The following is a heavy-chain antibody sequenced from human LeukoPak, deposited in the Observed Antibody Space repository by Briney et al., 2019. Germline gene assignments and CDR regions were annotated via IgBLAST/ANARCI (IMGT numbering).Heavy chain of an antibody. V-gene: IGHV3-23*01. J-gene: IGHJ6*02. CDR1: GFTFSSYA. CDR2: ISGSGGST. D-gene: IGHD6-13*01. Sequence: GGSLRLSCAASGFTFSSYAMSWVRQAPGKGLEWVSAISGSGGSTYYAASVKGRFTISRDNSKNTLYLQINSLRADDTAVYYCAKGTKQQLASYRYYYYYGMDVWGQGTTVTVSS. CDR3: AKGTKQQLASYRYYYYYGMDV.